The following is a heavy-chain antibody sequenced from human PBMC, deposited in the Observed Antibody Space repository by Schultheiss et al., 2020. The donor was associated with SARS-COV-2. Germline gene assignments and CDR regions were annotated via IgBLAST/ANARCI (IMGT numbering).Heavy chain of an antibody. CDR1: GFTFSSYS. Sequence: GGSLRLSCAASGFTFSSYSMNWVRQAPGKGLEWVSSISSSSSYIYYADSVKGRFTISRDNAKNSLYLQMNSLRAEDTAVYYCASCYDFWSGYYTSPYYYYYYMDVWGKGTTVTVSS. V-gene: IGHV3-21*01. J-gene: IGHJ6*03. D-gene: IGHD3-3*01. CDR2: ISSSSSYI. CDR3: ASCYDFWSGYYTSPYYYYYYMDV.